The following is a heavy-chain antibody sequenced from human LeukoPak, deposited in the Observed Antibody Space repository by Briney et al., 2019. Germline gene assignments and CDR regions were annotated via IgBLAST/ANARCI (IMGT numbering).Heavy chain of an antibody. CDR1: GYTFTGYF. D-gene: IGHD1-26*01. CDR3: ARDRGTEVYFDY. J-gene: IGHJ4*02. Sequence: ASVKVSCKASGYTFTGYFMHWVRQAPGQGLEWVGWINPNSGGTNYAQKFQGRVTMTRDTSTSTVYMELSSLRSEDTAVYYCARDRGTEVYFDYWGQGTLVTVSS. CDR2: INPNSGGT. V-gene: IGHV1-2*02.